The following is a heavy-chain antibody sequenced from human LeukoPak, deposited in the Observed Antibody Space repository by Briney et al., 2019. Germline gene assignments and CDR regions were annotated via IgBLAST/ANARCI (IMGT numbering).Heavy chain of an antibody. CDR3: ARDSFGYYYDSSGHSGWFDP. Sequence: SVKVSCRASGGTFSSYAISWVRQAPGQGLEWMGGIIPIFGTANYAQKFQGRVTITTDESTSTAYMELSSLRSEDTAVYYCARDSFGYYYDSSGHSGWFDPWGQGTLVTVSS. CDR2: IIPIFGTA. CDR1: GGTFSSYA. J-gene: IGHJ5*02. V-gene: IGHV1-69*05. D-gene: IGHD3-22*01.